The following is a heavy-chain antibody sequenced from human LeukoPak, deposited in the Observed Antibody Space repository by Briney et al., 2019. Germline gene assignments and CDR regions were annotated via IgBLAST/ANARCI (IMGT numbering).Heavy chain of an antibody. CDR2: ISSSSSYI. CDR1: GFTFSSYS. Sequence: GGSLRLSCAASGFTFSSYSTNWVRQAPGKGLEWVSSISSSSSYIYYADSVKGRFTISRDNAKNSLYLQMNSLRAEDTAVYYCARDRLVVTYDYWGQGTLVTVSS. J-gene: IGHJ4*02. D-gene: IGHD4-23*01. V-gene: IGHV3-21*01. CDR3: ARDRLVVTYDY.